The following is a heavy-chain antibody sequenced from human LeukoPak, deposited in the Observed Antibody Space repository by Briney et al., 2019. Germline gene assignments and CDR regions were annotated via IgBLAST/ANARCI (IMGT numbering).Heavy chain of an antibody. CDR2: IIPIFGTA. D-gene: IGHD2-2*01. V-gene: IGHV1-69*05. CDR1: GGTFSSYA. J-gene: IGHJ6*03. CDR3: ARATIVVPAAPYYYYMDV. Sequence: SVKVSCKASGGTFSSYAIIWVRQAPGQGLEWMVGIIPIFGTANYAQKFQGRVTITTDESTSTAYMELSSLRSEDTAVYYCARATIVVPAAPYYYYMDVWGKGTTVTVSS.